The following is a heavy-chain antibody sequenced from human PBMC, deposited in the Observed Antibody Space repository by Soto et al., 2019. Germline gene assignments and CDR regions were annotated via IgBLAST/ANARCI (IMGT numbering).Heavy chain of an antibody. D-gene: IGHD3-22*01. CDR2: ISGSGGST. Sequence: GGSLRLSCAASGFTFSSYAMSWVRQAPGKGLEWVSAISGSGGSTYYADSVKGRFTISRDNSKNTLYLQMNSLRAEDTAVYYCAKTLYYYDSSGYYGWYFDLWGRGTLVIVSS. CDR1: GFTFSSYA. V-gene: IGHV3-23*01. CDR3: AKTLYYYDSSGYYGWYFDL. J-gene: IGHJ2*01.